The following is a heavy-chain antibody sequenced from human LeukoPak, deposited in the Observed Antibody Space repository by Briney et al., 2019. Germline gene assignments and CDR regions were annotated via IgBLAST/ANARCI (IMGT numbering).Heavy chain of an antibody. J-gene: IGHJ4*02. D-gene: IGHD2-8*01. V-gene: IGHV3-15*01. CDR1: GFTFSNAW. CDR2: IKSKTDGGTT. Sequence: GGSLRLSCAASGFTFSNAWMSWARQAPGKGLEWVGRIKSKTDGGTTDYAAPVKGRFTISRDDSKNTLYLQMNSLKTEDTAVYYCTTDRPRCTNGVCYLGYYFDYWGQGTLVTVSS. CDR3: TTDRPRCTNGVCYLGYYFDY.